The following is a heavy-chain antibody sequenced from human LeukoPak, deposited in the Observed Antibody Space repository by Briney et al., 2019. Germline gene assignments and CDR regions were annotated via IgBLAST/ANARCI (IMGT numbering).Heavy chain of an antibody. Sequence: GGSLRLSCAASGFTFSTYWMHWVRQAPGKGLVWVSRINSDGSSTTYADSVKGRFTISRDNAKNTLYLQMNSLRAEDTGVYFCARVFSGWYFYFDNWGQGTLVTVSS. CDR1: GFTFSTYW. CDR2: INSDGSST. J-gene: IGHJ4*02. CDR3: ARVFSGWYFYFDN. V-gene: IGHV3-74*01. D-gene: IGHD6-19*01.